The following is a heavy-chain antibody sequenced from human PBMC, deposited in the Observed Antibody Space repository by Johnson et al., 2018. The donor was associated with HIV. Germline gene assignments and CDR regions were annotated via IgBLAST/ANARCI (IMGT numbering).Heavy chain of an antibody. CDR2: ISWNSGNI. V-gene: IGHV3-9*01. CDR1: GFTFDDYA. J-gene: IGHJ3*02. CDR3: ARARDWNYGDI. D-gene: IGHD1-7*01. Sequence: VQLVESGGGLVQPGRSLRLSCAASGFTFDDYAMHWVRQAPGKGLEWVSGISWNSGNIGYADSVKGRFTISRDNAKNSLYLQMNSLRAEDTAVYYCARARDWNYGDIWGQGTMVTVSS.